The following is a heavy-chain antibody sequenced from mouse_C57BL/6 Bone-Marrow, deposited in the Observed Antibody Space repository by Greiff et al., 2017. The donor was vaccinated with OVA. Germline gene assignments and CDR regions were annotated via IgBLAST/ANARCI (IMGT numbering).Heavy chain of an antibody. J-gene: IGHJ3*01. CDR3: TSPSYYDGSSPAWFAY. CDR1: GYTFTDYE. V-gene: IGHV1-15*01. Sequence: QVQLKESGAELVRPGASVTLSCKASGYTFTDYEMHWVKQTPVHGLEWIGAIDPETGGTAYNQKFKGKAILTADKSSSTAYMELRSLTSEDSAVYYGTSPSYYDGSSPAWFAYWGQGTLVTVSA. D-gene: IGHD1-1*01. CDR2: IDPETGGT.